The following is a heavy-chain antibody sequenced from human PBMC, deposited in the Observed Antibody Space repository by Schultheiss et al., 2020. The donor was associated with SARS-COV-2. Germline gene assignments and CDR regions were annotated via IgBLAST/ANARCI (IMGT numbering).Heavy chain of an antibody. CDR1: GFTVSSNY. CDR2: ISGSGGST. V-gene: IGHV3-23*01. J-gene: IGHJ4*02. D-gene: IGHD3-3*01. Sequence: GGSLRLSCAASGFTVSSNYMSWVRQAPGKGLEWVSAISGSGGSTYYADSVKGRFTISRDNSKNTLYLQMNSLRAEDTAVYSCAKSGFGVVTGIDYWGQGTLVTVSS. CDR3: AKSGFGVVTGIDY.